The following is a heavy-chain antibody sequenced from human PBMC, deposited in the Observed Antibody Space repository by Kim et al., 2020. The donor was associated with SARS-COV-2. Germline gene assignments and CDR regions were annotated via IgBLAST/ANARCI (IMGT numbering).Heavy chain of an antibody. CDR2: INTDGSAP. CDR3: ARGPSETLGMDV. V-gene: IGHV3-74*01. CDR1: GFTFSSYW. Sequence: GGSLRLSCAASGFTFSSYWMHWVRQAPGKGLVWVSRINTDGSAPSYADSVKRRITISRDNAKNTLYLQMNSLRVEDAAVYDCARGPSETLGMDVWGQGTTVTVS. J-gene: IGHJ6*02.